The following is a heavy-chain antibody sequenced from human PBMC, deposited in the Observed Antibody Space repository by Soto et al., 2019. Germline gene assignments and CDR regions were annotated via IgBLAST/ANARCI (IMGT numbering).Heavy chain of an antibody. CDR1: GFTFGSYG. CDR2: ISSDGGHR. V-gene: IGHV3-30*18. D-gene: IGHD3-10*01. Sequence: PGGSLRLSCAASGFTFGSYGMHWVRQAPGKGLEWVAVISSDGGHRFYADSVKGRFTISRDNSKNTLFLQMLSLRVEDTAVYSCAKDGGSVVPGSVDYWGQGTLVTVSS. J-gene: IGHJ4*02. CDR3: AKDGGSVVPGSVDY.